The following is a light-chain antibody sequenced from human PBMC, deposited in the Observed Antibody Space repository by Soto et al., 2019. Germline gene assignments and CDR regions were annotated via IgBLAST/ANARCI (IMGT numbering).Light chain of an antibody. J-gene: IGLJ1*01. Sequence: QSALTQPASVSGSPGQSITISCTGTSSDVGSYDLVSWYQQHPGKAPKLMIYEATKRPSGVSVRFSGSKSGNTASLTISGLQAEDEADYYCCSYAGASTYVFGIGTKVTDL. V-gene: IGLV2-23*01. CDR1: SSDVGSYDL. CDR2: EAT. CDR3: CSYAGASTYV.